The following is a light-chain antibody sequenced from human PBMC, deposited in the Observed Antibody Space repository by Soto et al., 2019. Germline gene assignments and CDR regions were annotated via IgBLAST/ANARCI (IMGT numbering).Light chain of an antibody. CDR2: GDS. V-gene: IGLV1-40*01. J-gene: IGLJ1*01. Sequence: QSVLTQPPSVSGAPGQRVTISCTGSSSNIGAGYHVHWYQQLPGAAPKLLIFGDSNRPSGVPDRFSGSKSGTSASLAITGLQADDEADYYCQSSDSRLSGSDVFGTGTKLTV. CDR3: QSSDSRLSGSDV. CDR1: SSNIGAGYH.